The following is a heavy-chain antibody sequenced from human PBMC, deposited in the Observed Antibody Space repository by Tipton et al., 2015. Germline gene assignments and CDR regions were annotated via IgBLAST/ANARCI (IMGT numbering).Heavy chain of an antibody. CDR1: GGSVNSNTNY. V-gene: IGHV4-61*01. Sequence: TLSLTCTVAGGSVNSNTNYWSWIRQPPVKGLEWIGYISHSGNTKYNPSLKSRLTMSVDTSINQFSLKLNSVTAADTAVFYCARYEVEVDAFDIWGQGTMVTVSS. CDR2: ISHSGNT. J-gene: IGHJ3*02. D-gene: IGHD2-2*01. CDR3: ARYEVEVDAFDI.